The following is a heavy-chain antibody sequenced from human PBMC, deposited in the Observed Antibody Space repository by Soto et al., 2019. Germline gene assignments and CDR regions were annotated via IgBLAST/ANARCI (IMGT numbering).Heavy chain of an antibody. CDR3: TRDLRYNSHYYRMD. V-gene: IGHV3-72*01. J-gene: IGHJ4*02. CDR1: GFTFSDHY. CDR2: IRSKADGHTT. Sequence: EVQLVESGGGLVQPGGSLRLSCAASGFTFSDHYMDWVRQAPGKGMEWVGRIRSKADGHTTEYAASVKGRFTFSRVDSENSVFLQMNSLQTDDTAVYFCTRDLRYNSHYYRMDWGQGTLVTFSS. D-gene: IGHD4-4*01.